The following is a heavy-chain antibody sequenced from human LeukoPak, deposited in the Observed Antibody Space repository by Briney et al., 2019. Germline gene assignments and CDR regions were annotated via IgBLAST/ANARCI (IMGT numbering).Heavy chain of an antibody. J-gene: IGHJ4*02. D-gene: IGHD1-26*01. CDR3: VKDYLVEAQRVYYFDY. Sequence: GMSLRLSCAASGFTFSDYAIHWVRQGPGKGLEWVAFIRYDESKEYYADSVKGRFTISRDNSKNTLYLQMSSLRVEDTAVYHCVKDYLVEAQRVYYFDYWGQGSLVTVSS. CDR2: IRYDESKE. CDR1: GFTFSDYA. V-gene: IGHV3-30*02.